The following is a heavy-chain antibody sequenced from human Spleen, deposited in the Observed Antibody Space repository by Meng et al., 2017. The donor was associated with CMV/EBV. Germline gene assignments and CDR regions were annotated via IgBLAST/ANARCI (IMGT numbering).Heavy chain of an antibody. D-gene: IGHD1-20*01. J-gene: IGHJ4*02. CDR2: MSSSSSTR. CDR3: AKVTGTTDY. Sequence: GESLKISCAASGFTFSSHGMNWVRQAPGKGLEWVSYMSSSSSTRYYADSVKGRFTISRDNAKNSLYLEMNSLRAEDTAVYYCAKVTGTTDYWGQGTRVTVSS. V-gene: IGHV3-48*04. CDR1: GFTFSSHG.